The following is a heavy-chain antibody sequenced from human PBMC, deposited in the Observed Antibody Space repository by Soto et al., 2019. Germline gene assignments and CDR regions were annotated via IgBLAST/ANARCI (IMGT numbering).Heavy chain of an antibody. D-gene: IGHD6-13*01. V-gene: IGHV1-18*01. CDR3: ARDRSNSEY. Sequence: QVQLVQSGPEVKKPGASVKVSCKASGYTFTNYGISWVRQASGQGLEWMGWISPDNRNTDYAQRYQGRVTMTTDTSTNIAYMELRSQTSDGTAVYYCARDRSNSEYWGQGTLVRVSS. CDR2: ISPDNRNT. J-gene: IGHJ4*02. CDR1: GYTFTNYG.